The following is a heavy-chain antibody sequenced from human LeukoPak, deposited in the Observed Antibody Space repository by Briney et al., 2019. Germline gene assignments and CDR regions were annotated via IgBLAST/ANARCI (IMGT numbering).Heavy chain of an antibody. CDR3: AREHIVVVRRPLHGMDV. CDR1: GFTFSYA. D-gene: IGHD2-21*01. V-gene: IGHV3-30-3*01. Sequence: NPGGSLRLSCAASGFTFSYAMHWVRQAPGKGLEWVAVISYDGSNKYYADSVKGRFTISRDNSKNTLYLQMNSLRAEDTAVYYCAREHIVVVRRPLHGMDVWGQGTTVTVSS. J-gene: IGHJ6*02. CDR2: ISYDGSNK.